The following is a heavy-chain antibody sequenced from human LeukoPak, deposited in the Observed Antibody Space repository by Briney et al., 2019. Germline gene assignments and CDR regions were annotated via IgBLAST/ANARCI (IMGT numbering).Heavy chain of an antibody. D-gene: IGHD3-16*02. V-gene: IGHV2-5*02. Sequence: SGPTLVKPPQALTLTCTFSGFSLSTSGVGVGWIRQPPGKALEWLSLIYWDDDKRYSPSLKSRLTITKDTSKNQVVLTMTNMDPVDTATYYCAHSLITFGGVIVIFDYWGQGTLVTVSS. CDR3: AHSLITFGGVIVIFDY. CDR1: GFSLSTSGVG. J-gene: IGHJ4*02. CDR2: IYWDDDK.